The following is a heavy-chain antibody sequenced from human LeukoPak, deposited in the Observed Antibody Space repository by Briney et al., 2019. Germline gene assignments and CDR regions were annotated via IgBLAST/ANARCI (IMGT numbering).Heavy chain of an antibody. CDR2: ISGSGGST. D-gene: IGHD3-3*01. CDR1: GFTFSSYA. CDR3: AKGAQHYDFWSGYFPQ. J-gene: IGHJ4*02. V-gene: IGHV3-23*01. Sequence: GGSLRLSCAASGFTFSSYAMSWVRQAPGKGLEWVSAISGSGGSTYYADSAKGRFTISRDNSKNTLYLQMNSLRAEDTAVYYCAKGAQHYDFWSGYFPQWGQGTLVTVSS.